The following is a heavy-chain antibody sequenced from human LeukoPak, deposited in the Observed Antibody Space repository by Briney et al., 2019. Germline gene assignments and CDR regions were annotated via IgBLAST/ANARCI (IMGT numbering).Heavy chain of an antibody. J-gene: IGHJ5*02. CDR1: GYSFTSHG. Sequence: GESLKISCKGSGYSFTSHGIGWVRQMPGKGLEWMGIIYPGDSDTRYSPSFQGQVTISADKSISTAYLQWSSLKASDTAMYYCAGRGYCSSATCYYWFDPWGQGTLVTVSS. CDR3: AGRGYCSSATCYYWFDP. CDR2: IYPGDSDT. D-gene: IGHD2-2*01. V-gene: IGHV5-51*01.